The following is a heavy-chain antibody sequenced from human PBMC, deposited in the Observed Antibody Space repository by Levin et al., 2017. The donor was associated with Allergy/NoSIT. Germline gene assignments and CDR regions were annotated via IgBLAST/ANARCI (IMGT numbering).Heavy chain of an antibody. V-gene: IGHV3-23*01. CDR3: AKDPYHGFSNAFDI. CDR1: GFTFSSYA. J-gene: IGHJ3*02. D-gene: IGHD2/OR15-2a*01. CDR2: ISGSGGST. Sequence: GESLKISCAASGFTFSSYAMSWVRQAPGKGLEWVSAISGSGGSTYYADSVKGRFTISRDNSKNTLYLQMNSLRAEDTAVYYCAKDPYHGFSNAFDIWGQGTMVTVSS.